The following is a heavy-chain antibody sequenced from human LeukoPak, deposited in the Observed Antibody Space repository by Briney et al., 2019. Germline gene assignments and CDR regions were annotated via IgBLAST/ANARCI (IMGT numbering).Heavy chain of an antibody. CDR2: IYYSGST. Sequence: SETLSLTCTVCGGSISSSSYYWGWIRQPPGKGLEWIGSIYYSGSTYYNPSLKCRVTISVDTSKNQFSLKLSSVTAADTAVYYCARLTRIGITMVRGAHHLDYWGQGTLVTVSS. V-gene: IGHV4-39*01. CDR3: ARLTRIGITMVRGAHHLDY. D-gene: IGHD3-10*01. CDR1: GGSISSSSYY. J-gene: IGHJ4*02.